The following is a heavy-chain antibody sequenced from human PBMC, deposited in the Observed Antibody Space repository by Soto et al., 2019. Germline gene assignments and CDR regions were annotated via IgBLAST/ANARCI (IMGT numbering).Heavy chain of an antibody. V-gene: IGHV4-4*02. D-gene: IGHD2-8*01. J-gene: IGHJ4*02. CDR1: GGSISSSNW. Sequence: QVQLQESGPGLVKPSGTLSLTCAVSGGSISSSNWWIWVRQPQGKGLEWIGEIYHSGSTKYNPYLNRRVTISVDKSKIQFSLQLISVTAADTAVYYCARSPRTGGVYSFDYWGQGTLVTVYS. CDR2: IYHSGST. CDR3: ARSPRTGGVYSFDY.